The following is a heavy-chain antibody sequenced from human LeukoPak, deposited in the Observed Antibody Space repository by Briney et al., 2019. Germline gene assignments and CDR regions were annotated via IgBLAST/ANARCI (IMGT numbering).Heavy chain of an antibody. CDR2: ISSSGSTI. CDR1: GFTFSDYY. Sequence: GGSLRLSCAASGFTFSDYYMSWIRQAPGKGLEWVSYISSSGSTIYYADSVKGRFTISRDNSKNTLYLQMNSLRAEDTAVYYCAKDWSYCSSTSCYSHHTSVYYYYGMDVWGQGTTVTVSS. CDR3: AKDWSYCSSTSCYSHHTSVYYYYGMDV. J-gene: IGHJ6*02. D-gene: IGHD2-2*02. V-gene: IGHV3-11*04.